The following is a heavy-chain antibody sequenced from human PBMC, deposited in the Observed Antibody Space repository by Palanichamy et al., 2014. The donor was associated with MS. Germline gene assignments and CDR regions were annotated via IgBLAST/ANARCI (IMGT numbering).Heavy chain of an antibody. CDR3: ARDGKGGDGSGYPPYFFDN. D-gene: IGHD3-22*01. Sequence: QVQLVQSGAEVKKPESSVKVSCKASGGTFSSYAFSWVRQAPGQGLEWMGGIIPIFGTANYAQKFQGRVTITSDESTGTAYMELSSLRSDDTAVYYCARDGKGGDGSGYPPYFFDNWGQGTLVTVSS. J-gene: IGHJ4*02. V-gene: IGHV1-69*01. CDR1: GGTFSSYA. CDR2: IIPIFGTA.